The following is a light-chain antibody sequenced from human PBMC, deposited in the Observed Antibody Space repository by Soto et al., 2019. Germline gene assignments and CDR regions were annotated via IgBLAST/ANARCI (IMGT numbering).Light chain of an antibody. Sequence: QSVLTQPPSASGTPGQRVTITCSGSGSGVGTNTVHLYRQLPGTAPKLLIFGDNQRPSGVPDRVSCSKSGTSASLAISGPQSEDEAEDYCAAWDGSLNNVLFGGGTKLTVL. CDR2: GDN. CDR3: AAWDGSLNNVL. J-gene: IGLJ2*01. CDR1: GSGVGTNT. V-gene: IGLV1-44*01.